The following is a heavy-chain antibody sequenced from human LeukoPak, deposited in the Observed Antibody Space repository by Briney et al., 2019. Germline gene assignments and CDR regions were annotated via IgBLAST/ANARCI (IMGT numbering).Heavy chain of an antibody. CDR3: ARDRLNIVVVPAAIRDHYYYYYGMDV. D-gene: IGHD2-2*02. CDR2: INPNSGGT. V-gene: IGHV1-2*02. CDR1: GYTFTGYY. Sequence: GASVKVSCKASGYTFTGYYMHWVRQAPGQGLEWMGWINPNSGGTNYAQKFQGRVTMTRDTSISTAYMELSRLRSEDTAVYYCARDRLNIVVVPAAIRDHYYYYYGMDVWGQGTTVTVSS. J-gene: IGHJ6*02.